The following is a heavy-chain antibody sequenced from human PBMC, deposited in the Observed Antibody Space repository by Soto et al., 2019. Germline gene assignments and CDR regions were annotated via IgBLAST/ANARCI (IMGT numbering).Heavy chain of an antibody. CDR1: GGYISGYY. J-gene: IGHJ4*02. Sequence: PSETLSVTCTGSGGYISGYYWSWLRQPPGKGLEWIGYIYNIGSTNYNPSLRSRVTMSIDTSQEQFSLKLSSVTATDTAVYYCARHVNLPLAGTGFDSWRRRTPVPGSP. V-gene: IGHV4-59*08. CDR2: IYNIGST. CDR3: ARHVNLPLAGTGFDS. D-gene: IGHD6-19*01.